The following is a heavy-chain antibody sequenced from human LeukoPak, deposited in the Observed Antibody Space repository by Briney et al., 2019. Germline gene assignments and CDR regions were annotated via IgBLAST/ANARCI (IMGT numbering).Heavy chain of an antibody. J-gene: IGHJ4*02. Sequence: PGGSLRLSCAASGFTFSSYAMHWVRQVPGKGLEWVAVISYDGSNKYYADSVKGRFTISRDNSKNTLYLQMNSLRAEDTAVYYCAREPLAARRTYYFDYWGQGTLVTVSS. V-gene: IGHV3-30*04. D-gene: IGHD6-6*01. CDR1: GFTFSSYA. CDR3: AREPLAARRTYYFDY. CDR2: ISYDGSNK.